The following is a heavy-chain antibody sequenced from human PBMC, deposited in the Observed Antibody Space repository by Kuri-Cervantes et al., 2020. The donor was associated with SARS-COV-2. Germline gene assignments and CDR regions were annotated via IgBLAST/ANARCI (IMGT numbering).Heavy chain of an antibody. D-gene: IGHD2-21*01. V-gene: IGHV1-46*01. CDR3: ARVRQNDCQAFDY. J-gene: IGHJ4*02. CDR2: INPSGGST. CDR1: GYSVTGYY. Sequence: ASVQVSCKASGYSVTGYYMHWVRQAPGQVLERMGIINPSGGSTSYAQKFQGRVTMTRDTSTSTVYMELSRLRFDDTAVYYCARVRQNDCQAFDYWGQGTLVTVSS.